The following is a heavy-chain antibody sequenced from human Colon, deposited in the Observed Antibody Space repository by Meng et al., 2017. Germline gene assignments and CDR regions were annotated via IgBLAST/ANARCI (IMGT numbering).Heavy chain of an antibody. J-gene: IGHJ4*02. D-gene: IGHD6-19*01. V-gene: IGHV3-30*01. CDR1: GFTFSSYA. Sequence: GGSLRLSCAASGFTFSSYAMHWVRQAPGKGLEWVAVISYDGSNKYYADSVKGRFTISRDNSKNTLYLQMNSLRAEDTAVYYCARDGGSGWWGNDFDYWGQGTLVTVSS. CDR3: ARDGGSGWWGNDFDY. CDR2: ISYDGSNK.